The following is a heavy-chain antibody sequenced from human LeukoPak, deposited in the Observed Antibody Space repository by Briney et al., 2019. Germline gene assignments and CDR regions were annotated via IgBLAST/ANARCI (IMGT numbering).Heavy chain of an antibody. CDR1: GFTFDDYA. Sequence: GGSLRLSCAASGFTFDDYAMHWVRQAPGKGLEWVSGISWNSGSIGYADSVKGRFTISRDNAENSLYLQMNSLRAEDTALYYCAKDTVDSSSSGYYYMDVWGKGTTVTVSS. CDR3: AKDTVDSSSSGYYYMDV. CDR2: ISWNSGSI. V-gene: IGHV3-9*01. D-gene: IGHD6-6*01. J-gene: IGHJ6*03.